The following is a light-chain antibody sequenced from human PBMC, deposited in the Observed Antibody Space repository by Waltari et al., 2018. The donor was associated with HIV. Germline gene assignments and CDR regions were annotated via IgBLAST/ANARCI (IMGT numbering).Light chain of an antibody. CDR3: QSYDSSLSGSDV. V-gene: IGLV1-40*01. Sequence: QSVLTQPPSVSGAPGQRATIPCTGSSSNIGAGLDLPSYQQLPGTAPKLLIYNNSNRPSGVPDRFSGSKSGTSASLAITGLQAEDEADYYCQSYDSSLSGSDVFGTGTKVTVL. CDR2: NNS. CDR1: SSNIGAGLD. J-gene: IGLJ1*01.